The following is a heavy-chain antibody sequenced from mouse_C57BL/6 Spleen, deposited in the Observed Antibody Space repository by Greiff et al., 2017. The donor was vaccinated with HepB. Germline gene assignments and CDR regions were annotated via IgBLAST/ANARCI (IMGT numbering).Heavy chain of an antibody. CDR1: GFTFSSYT. Sequence: EVMLVESGGGLVKPGGSLKLSCAASGFTFSSYTMSWVRQTPEKRLEWVATISGGGGNTYYPDSVKGRFTISRDNAKNTLYLQMSSLRSEDTALYYCARQSYYDYDEAYAMDYWGQGTSVTVSS. CDR3: ARQSYYDYDEAYAMDY. J-gene: IGHJ4*01. D-gene: IGHD2-4*01. CDR2: ISGGGGNT. V-gene: IGHV5-9*01.